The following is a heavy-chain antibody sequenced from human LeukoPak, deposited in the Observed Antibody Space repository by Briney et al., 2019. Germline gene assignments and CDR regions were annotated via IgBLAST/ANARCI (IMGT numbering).Heavy chain of an antibody. CDR2: ISTANSTI. V-gene: IGHV3-48*04. CDR1: GSSFSSAS. CDR3: AKDIKRGAVVTVY. J-gene: IGHJ4*02. Sequence: GGSLRLSCAVSGSSFSSASMNWADQAPAKGLQWLSYISTANSTIYYADSIRGRFTIYRDNANDSLYLQINSLRADDTAVYYCAKDIKRGAVVTVYWGQGTLVTVSS. D-gene: IGHD2-21*02.